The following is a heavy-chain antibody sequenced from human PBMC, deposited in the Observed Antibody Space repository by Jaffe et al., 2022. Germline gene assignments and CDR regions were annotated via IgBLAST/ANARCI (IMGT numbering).Heavy chain of an antibody. D-gene: IGHD6-13*01. CDR3: AKDLRSSSWCYSFDY. CDR1: GFTFNTYS. J-gene: IGHJ4*02. CDR2: ISGSGGRK. Sequence: EVQLLESGGGLVQPGGSLRLSCAASGFTFNTYSMTWVRQAPGKGLKWVSSISGSGGRKYYADSVKGRFTISRDNSKNTLYLQMNSLRAEDTAVYYCAKDLRSSSWCYSFDYWGQGTLVTVSS. V-gene: IGHV3-23*01.